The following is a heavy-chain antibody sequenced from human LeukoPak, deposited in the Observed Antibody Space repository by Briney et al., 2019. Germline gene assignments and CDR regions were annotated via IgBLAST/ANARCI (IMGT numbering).Heavy chain of an antibody. CDR1: GGSIGSNNYY. V-gene: IGHV4-39*02. CDR3: ATYASGSYYRGGY. D-gene: IGHD3-10*01. J-gene: IGHJ4*02. Sequence: KTSETLSLTCTVSGGSIGSNNYYWGWIRQPPGKGLEWIGSIYYRGSTYYNPSLKSRVTISVDTSKNHFSLKLSSVTAADTAVYYCATYASGSYYRGGYWGQGTLVTVSP. CDR2: IYYRGST.